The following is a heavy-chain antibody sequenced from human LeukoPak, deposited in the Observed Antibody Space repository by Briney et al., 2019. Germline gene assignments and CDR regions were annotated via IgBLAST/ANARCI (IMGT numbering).Heavy chain of an antibody. CDR1: GYTFTSYA. Sequence: ASVKLSCTASGYTFTSYAMHWVRQAPGQRLEWIGWINAGNGNTKYSQKFQGRVTITRDTSASTAYMELSSLRSEDTAVYYCARERITMVRGVIDGMDVWGKGTTVTVSS. CDR3: ARERITMVRGVIDGMDV. J-gene: IGHJ6*04. CDR2: INAGNGNT. D-gene: IGHD3-10*01. V-gene: IGHV1-3*01.